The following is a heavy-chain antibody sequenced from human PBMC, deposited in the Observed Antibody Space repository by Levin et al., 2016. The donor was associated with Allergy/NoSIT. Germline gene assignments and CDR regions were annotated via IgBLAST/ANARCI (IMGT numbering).Heavy chain of an antibody. D-gene: IGHD3-10*01. CDR3: ARDRLTTRGLIDS. V-gene: IGHV3-23*01. Sequence: GGSLRLSCVVSGFTFSSYAMTWVRQTPGKGLQWVSTIGSRGNRPDYTDSVRGRFTISRDNSKNTLYLQMNSLRVEDTALYYCARDRLTTRGLIDSWGRGTLVTVSS. J-gene: IGHJ5*01. CDR2: IGSRGNRP. CDR1: GFTFSSYA.